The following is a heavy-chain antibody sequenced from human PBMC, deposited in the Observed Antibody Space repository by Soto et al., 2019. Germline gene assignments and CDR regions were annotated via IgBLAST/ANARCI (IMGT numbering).Heavy chain of an antibody. V-gene: IGHV3-30*18. CDR1: GFTFSSYG. Sequence: SGGSLRLSCAASGFTFSSYGLHWVRQAPGKGLEWVTFISYDGSNKYYAESVKGRFTISRDNSRNTLYLQMNSLRGEDTAVYYCAKGEQQLDYWGQGTQVTVSS. CDR2: ISYDGSNK. J-gene: IGHJ4*02. D-gene: IGHD6-13*01. CDR3: AKGEQQLDY.